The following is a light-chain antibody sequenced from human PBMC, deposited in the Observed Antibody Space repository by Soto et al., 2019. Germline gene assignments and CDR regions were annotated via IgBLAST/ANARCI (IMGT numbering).Light chain of an antibody. Sequence: QSVLTQTPSESGTPGQRVTISCSGRNSTMGRNYVYWYQQVPGTAPKLLMYRNDVRPSGVPDRFTGSKAGASASLAISGLRSEDEADYHCAVWDNSLNGVAFGGGTKVSVL. CDR3: AVWDNSLNGVA. CDR1: NSTMGRNY. J-gene: IGLJ2*01. V-gene: IGLV1-47*01. CDR2: RND.